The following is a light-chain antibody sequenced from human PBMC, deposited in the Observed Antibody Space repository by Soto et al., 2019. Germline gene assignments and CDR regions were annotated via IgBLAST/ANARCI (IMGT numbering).Light chain of an antibody. CDR2: KAS. CDR1: QSISSW. CDR3: QQYNSYSS. Sequence: DIQMTQSPSTLSASVGARVTITCRASQSISSWLAWYQQKPWKAPKLLIYKASSLESGVPSRFSGSGSGTDFTLTIRSLQPDDFATYYCQQYNSYSSFGQGTKLEIK. J-gene: IGKJ2*01. V-gene: IGKV1-5*03.